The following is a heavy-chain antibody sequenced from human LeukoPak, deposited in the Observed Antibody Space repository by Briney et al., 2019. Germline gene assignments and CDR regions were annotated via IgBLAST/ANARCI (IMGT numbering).Heavy chain of an antibody. Sequence: GASVKVSCKASGYTFTSYYMHWVRQAPGQGLEWMGIINPSGGSTSYAQKFQGRVTMTRDTSTSTVYMELSSLRSEDTAVYYCARGSRPLFSSWETFLDYWGQGTLATVSS. CDR2: INPSGGST. CDR1: GYTFTSYY. J-gene: IGHJ4*02. CDR3: ARGSRPLFSSWETFLDY. D-gene: IGHD6-13*01. V-gene: IGHV1-46*03.